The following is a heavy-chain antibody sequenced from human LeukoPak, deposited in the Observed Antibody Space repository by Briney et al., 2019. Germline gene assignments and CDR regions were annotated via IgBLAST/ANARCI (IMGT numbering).Heavy chain of an antibody. Sequence: XGSLRLSCAASGFTFSSYAMSWVRQAPGKGLEWVSAISGSGGSTYYADSVKGRFTISRDNSKNTLYLQMNSLRAEDTAVYYCAKDRSTNYDFWSGYYQYYFDYWGQGTLVTVSS. V-gene: IGHV3-23*01. J-gene: IGHJ4*02. D-gene: IGHD3-3*01. CDR3: AKDRSTNYDFWSGYYQYYFDY. CDR2: ISGSGGST. CDR1: GFTFSSYA.